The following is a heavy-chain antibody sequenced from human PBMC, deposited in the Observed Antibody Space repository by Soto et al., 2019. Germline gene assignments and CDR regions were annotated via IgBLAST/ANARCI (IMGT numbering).Heavy chain of an antibody. V-gene: IGHV4-39*01. Sequence: PSETLSLTCTVSGGSISSSSYYWGWIRQPPGKGLEWIGSIYYSGSTYYNPSLKSRVTISVDTSKNQFSLKLSSVTAADTAVYYCARSVGSSWPNWFDPWGQGTLVTSPQ. J-gene: IGHJ5*02. CDR3: ARSVGSSWPNWFDP. CDR2: IYYSGST. CDR1: GGSISSSSYY. D-gene: IGHD6-13*01.